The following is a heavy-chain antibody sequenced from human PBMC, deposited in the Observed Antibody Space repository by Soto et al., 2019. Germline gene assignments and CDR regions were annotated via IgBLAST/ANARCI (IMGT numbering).Heavy chain of an antibody. CDR3: ARATSGSYPTG. V-gene: IGHV3-21*01. J-gene: IGHJ4*02. D-gene: IGHD1-26*01. CDR2: ITGSSSYI. Sequence: GGSLRLSCAASGFTFSSYSMNWVRQAPGKGLEWVSSITGSSSYIYYADSVKGRFTISRDNAKNSLYLQMNSLRAEDTAVYYCARATSGSYPTGWGQGTLVTVSS. CDR1: GFTFSSYS.